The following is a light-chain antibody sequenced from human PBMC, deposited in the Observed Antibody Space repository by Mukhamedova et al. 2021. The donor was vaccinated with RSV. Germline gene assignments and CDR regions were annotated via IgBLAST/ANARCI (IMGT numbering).Light chain of an antibody. Sequence: NIGSNTVKWYQQLPGTAPKILIFSNXQWPSGVPDRFSGSKSGTSASLAISNLQSEAEADYYCSSWDDSLNVLMFGGGTKLTFL. V-gene: IGLV1-44*01. CDR2: SNX. CDR3: SSWDDSLNVLM. J-gene: IGLJ3*02. CDR1: NIGSNT.